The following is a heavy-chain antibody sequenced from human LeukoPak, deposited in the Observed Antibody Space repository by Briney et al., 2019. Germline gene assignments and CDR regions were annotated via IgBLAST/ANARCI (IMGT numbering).Heavy chain of an antibody. CDR3: ARLRGYPWGFDY. Sequence: SETLSLTCTVSGGSISSSNYYWGWIRQPPGKGLEWIGYIYYSGSTNYNPSLKSRVTISVDTSKNQFSLKLSSVTAADTAVYYCARLRGYPWGFDYWGQGTLVTVSS. V-gene: IGHV4-61*05. J-gene: IGHJ4*02. CDR1: GGSISSSNYY. CDR2: IYYSGST. D-gene: IGHD3-10*01.